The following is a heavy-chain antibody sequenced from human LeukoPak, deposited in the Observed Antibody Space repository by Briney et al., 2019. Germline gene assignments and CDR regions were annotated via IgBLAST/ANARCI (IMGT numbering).Heavy chain of an antibody. CDR3: ARDTGYSSGD. CDR2: ISGSSDYI. CDR1: GFIFSSYS. Sequence: GGSLRLSCAASGFIFSSYSMNWVRQAPGKGLEWVSSISGSSDYIFYADSVKGRFTISRDNAKNSLYLQMNSLRAEDTAVYYCARDTGYSSGDWGQGTLVTVSS. D-gene: IGHD6-19*01. J-gene: IGHJ4*02. V-gene: IGHV3-21*01.